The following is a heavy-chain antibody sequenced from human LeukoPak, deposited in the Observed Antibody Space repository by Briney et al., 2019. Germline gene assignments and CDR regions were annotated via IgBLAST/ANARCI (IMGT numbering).Heavy chain of an antibody. Sequence: GGALRLSCAASGFTFISYIMNWGRQAPGKGLEWVPSIISGTPYISYADSVKGRFTISRANAKNSMYLQMNSRRAEDTAVYYCARGGAGYVGASSFDYWGQGTLVTVSS. D-gene: IGHD1-26*01. V-gene: IGHV3-21*01. CDR3: ARGGAGYVGASSFDY. CDR2: IISGTPYI. CDR1: GFTFISYI. J-gene: IGHJ4*02.